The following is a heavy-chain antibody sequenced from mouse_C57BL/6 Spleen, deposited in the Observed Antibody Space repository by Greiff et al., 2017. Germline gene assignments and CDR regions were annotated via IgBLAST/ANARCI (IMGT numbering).Heavy chain of an antibody. J-gene: IGHJ2*01. V-gene: IGHV1-55*01. CDR2: IYPGSGST. CDR3: GRRGGYGCLDY. CDR1: GYTFTSYW. Sequence: QVQLQQSGAELVKPGASVKMSCKASGYTFTSYWITWVKQRPGQGLEWIGDIYPGSGSTNYNEKFKSKATLTVDTSSSTAYLQLSSLTSEDSAVYCCGRRGGYGCLDYWGQGTTLTVSS. D-gene: IGHD2-2*01.